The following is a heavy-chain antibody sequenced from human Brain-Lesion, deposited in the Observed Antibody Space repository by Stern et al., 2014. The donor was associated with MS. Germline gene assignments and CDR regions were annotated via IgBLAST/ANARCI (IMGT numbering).Heavy chain of an antibody. Sequence: VQLEESGAEVKKPGASVKVSCKTSGYIFTGYYIHWVRQAPGQGLEWMAWINRNTGGTQYAQKFQGRVTMSRDTSISTAYVELSSLTSDDTAVYYCARDQRGITIFGVVTDYYYLGMDVWGQGTTVTVSS. CDR3: ARDQRGITIFGVVTDYYYLGMDV. V-gene: IGHV1-2*02. D-gene: IGHD3-3*01. CDR2: INRNTGGT. J-gene: IGHJ6*02. CDR1: GYIFTGYY.